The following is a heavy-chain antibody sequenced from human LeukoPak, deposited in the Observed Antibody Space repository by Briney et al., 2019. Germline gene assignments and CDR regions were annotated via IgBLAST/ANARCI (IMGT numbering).Heavy chain of an antibody. V-gene: IGHV4-34*01. CDR1: GGSFSGYY. CDR3: ASRRRGYSYGYLVY. CDR2: INHSGST. J-gene: IGHJ4*02. D-gene: IGHD5-18*01. Sequence: PSETLPLTCAVYGGSFSGYYWSWIRQPPGKGLEWIGEINHSGSTNYNPSLKSRVTISVNTSKNQFSLKLSSVTAADTAVYYCASRRRGYSYGYLVYWGQGTLVTVSS.